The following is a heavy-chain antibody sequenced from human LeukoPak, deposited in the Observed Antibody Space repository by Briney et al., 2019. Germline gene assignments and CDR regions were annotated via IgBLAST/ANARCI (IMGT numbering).Heavy chain of an antibody. D-gene: IGHD3-9*01. J-gene: IGHJ4*02. CDR3: ARDGDYDILSTFFDY. CDR2: ISAYNGNT. Sequence: ASVKVSCKASGYTFTSYGISWVRQAPGQGLEWMGWISAYNGNTNYAQKLQGRVTMTTDTSTSTAYMELRSLRSDDTAVYYCARDGDYDILSTFFDYWGQGTLVTVSS. CDR1: GYTFTSYG. V-gene: IGHV1-18*01.